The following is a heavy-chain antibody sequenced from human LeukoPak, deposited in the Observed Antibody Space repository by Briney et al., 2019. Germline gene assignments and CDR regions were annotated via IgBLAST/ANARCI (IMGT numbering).Heavy chain of an antibody. V-gene: IGHV3-21*01. J-gene: IGHJ4*02. CDR3: ARAASGYEPLDY. D-gene: IGHD5-12*01. CDR2: ISTGSSYI. CDR1: GFTFSSYA. Sequence: PGGSLRLSCAASGFTFSSYAMSWVRQAPGKGLEWLSSISTGSSYIYYADSVKGRFTISRDNAKNSLYLQMNSLRADDTAVYYCARAASGYEPLDYWGQGTLVTVSS.